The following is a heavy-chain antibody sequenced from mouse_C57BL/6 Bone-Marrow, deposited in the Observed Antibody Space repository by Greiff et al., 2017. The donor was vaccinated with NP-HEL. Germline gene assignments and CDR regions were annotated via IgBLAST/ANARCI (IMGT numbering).Heavy chain of an antibody. CDR3: ARDLLGSYDY. V-gene: IGHV5-4*01. CDR2: ISDGGSYT. J-gene: IGHJ2*01. CDR1: GFTFSSYA. Sequence: EVMLVESGGGLVKPGGSLKLSCAASGFTFSSYAMSWVRQTPEKRLEWVATISDGGSYTYYPDNVKGRFTISRDNAKNNLYLQRGHLKSEDTAMYYCARDLLGSYDYWGQGTTLTVSS. D-gene: IGHD1-1*02.